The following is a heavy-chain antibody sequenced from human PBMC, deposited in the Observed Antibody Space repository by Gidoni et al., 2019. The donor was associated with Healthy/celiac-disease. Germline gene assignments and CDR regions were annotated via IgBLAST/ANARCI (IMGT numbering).Heavy chain of an antibody. Sequence: QVQLVESGGGLVKPGGSLRLSCAASGFTFSDYYMSWTRQAPGKGLEWVSYISSSSSYTNYADSVKGRFTISRDNAKNSLYLQMNSLRAEDTAVYYCARAKPDYYDSSGYYYVGWFDYWGQGTLVTVSS. CDR1: GFTFSDYY. D-gene: IGHD3-22*01. CDR3: ARAKPDYYDSSGYYYVGWFDY. V-gene: IGHV3-11*06. J-gene: IGHJ4*02. CDR2: ISSSSSYT.